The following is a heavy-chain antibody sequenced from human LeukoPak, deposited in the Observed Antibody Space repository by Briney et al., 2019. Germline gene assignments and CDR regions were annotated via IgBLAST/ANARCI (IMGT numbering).Heavy chain of an antibody. V-gene: IGHV4-38-2*01. Sequence: PSETLSLTCAVSGYSISSGYYWGWIRQPPGKGLEWIGSIYHSGSTYYNPSLKSRVTISVDTSKNQFSLKLSSVTAADTAVYYCARIVVPAASRFDPWGQGTLVTVSS. CDR3: ARIVVPAASRFDP. J-gene: IGHJ5*02. D-gene: IGHD2-2*01. CDR2: IYHSGST. CDR1: GYSISSGYY.